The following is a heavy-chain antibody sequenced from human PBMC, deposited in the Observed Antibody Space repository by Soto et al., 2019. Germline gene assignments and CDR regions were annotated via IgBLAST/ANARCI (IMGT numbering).Heavy chain of an antibody. Sequence: PGGSLRLSCAASGFTFSSYAMSWVRQAPGKGLEWVSAISGSGGSTYYADSVKGRFTISRDNSKNTLYLQMNSLRAEDTAVYYWGKGFIMVRARGEKPQKLTKVYYFDYGAQGTLVTVSS. V-gene: IGHV3-23*01. D-gene: IGHD3-10*01. CDR1: GFTFSSYA. J-gene: IGHJ4*02. CDR3: GKGFIMVRARGEKPQKLTKVYYFDY. CDR2: ISGSGGST.